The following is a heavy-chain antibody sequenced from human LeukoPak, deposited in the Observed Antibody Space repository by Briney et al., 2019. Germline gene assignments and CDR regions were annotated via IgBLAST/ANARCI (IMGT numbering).Heavy chain of an antibody. CDR2: IYSGGST. D-gene: IGHD3-10*01. V-gene: IGHV3-66*01. Sequence: GGSLRLSCAASGFTVSSNYMSWVRQAPGKGLEWVSVIYSGGSTYYADSVKGRFTISRDNSKNTLYLQMNSLRAEDTDVYYCARDKWFGESPFDYGAQEPLATVSS. J-gene: IGHJ4*02. CDR3: ARDKWFGESPFDY. CDR1: GFTVSSNY.